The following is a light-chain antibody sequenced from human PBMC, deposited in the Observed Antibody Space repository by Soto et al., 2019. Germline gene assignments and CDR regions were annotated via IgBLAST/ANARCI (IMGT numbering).Light chain of an antibody. CDR1: QSVSNNY. V-gene: IGKV3-20*01. Sequence: SVLTQSPGTLSLSPGERATLSCRASQSVSNNYLAWHQQKPGQAPRLLIYGASNRATGIPDRFSGSGSGTDFTLTISRLEPEDFAVYYCQQYGSSGTFGQGTKVDIK. CDR3: QQYGSSGT. CDR2: GAS. J-gene: IGKJ1*01.